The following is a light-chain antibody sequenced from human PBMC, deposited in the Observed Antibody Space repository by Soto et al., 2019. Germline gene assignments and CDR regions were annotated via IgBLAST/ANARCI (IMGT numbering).Light chain of an antibody. Sequence: QLVLTQPPSASGAPGQRVTISCSGSSSNIGSDYLYWYQQRPGTAPKLLIYTDNLRPSGVPHRFSGSKSGTSGSLAISGLRSEDEADYYCAAWDESLNSVVFGGGTKLTVL. V-gene: IGLV1-47*02. J-gene: IGLJ2*01. CDR3: AAWDESLNSVV. CDR2: TDN. CDR1: SSNIGSDY.